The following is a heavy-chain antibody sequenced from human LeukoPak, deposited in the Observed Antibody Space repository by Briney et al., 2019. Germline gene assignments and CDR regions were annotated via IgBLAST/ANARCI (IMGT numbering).Heavy chain of an antibody. J-gene: IGHJ4*02. D-gene: IGHD6-13*01. CDR3: ARAIAAAGTYYFDY. CDR2: IIPIFGTA. Sequence: SVKVSCKASGYTFTSYYMHWVRQAPGQGLEWMGGIIPIFGTANYAQKFQGRVTITADESTSTAYMELSSLRSEDTAVYYCARAIAAAGTYYFDYWGQGTLVTVSS. CDR1: GYTFTSYY. V-gene: IGHV1-69*13.